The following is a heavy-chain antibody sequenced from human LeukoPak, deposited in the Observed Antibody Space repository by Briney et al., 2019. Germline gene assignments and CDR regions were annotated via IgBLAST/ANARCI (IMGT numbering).Heavy chain of an antibody. CDR3: ARPLMYYFGSETYYWFDP. J-gene: IGHJ5*02. D-gene: IGHD3-10*01. Sequence: GGSLRLSCTASGFTFGDYAMSWFRQAPGKGLEWVASIKQDGSVKYYVDSVKGRFTISRDNAKNSLYLQMNSLRAEDTAMYYCARPLMYYFGSETYYWFDPWGQGTLVTVSS. CDR2: IKQDGSVK. CDR1: GFTFGDYA. V-gene: IGHV3-7*01.